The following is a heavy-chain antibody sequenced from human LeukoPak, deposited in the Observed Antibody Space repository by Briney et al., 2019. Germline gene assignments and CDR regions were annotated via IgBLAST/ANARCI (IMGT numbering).Heavy chain of an antibody. CDR2: INHSGST. J-gene: IGHJ4*02. CDR3: AACSGGSCYLDY. Sequence: SETLSLTCAVYGGSFSGYYWSWIRQPPGKGLEWIGEINHSGSTNYNPSLKSRVTISVDTSKNRFSLKLSSVTAADTAVYYCAACSGGSCYLDYWGQGTLVTVSS. CDR1: GGSFSGYY. V-gene: IGHV4-34*01. D-gene: IGHD2-15*01.